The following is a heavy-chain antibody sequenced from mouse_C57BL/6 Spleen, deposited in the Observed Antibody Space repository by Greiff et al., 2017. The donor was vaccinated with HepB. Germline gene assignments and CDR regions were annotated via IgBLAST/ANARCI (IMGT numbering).Heavy chain of an antibody. V-gene: IGHV1-54*01. CDR1: GYAFTNYL. CDR2: INPGSGGT. D-gene: IGHD1-1*01. CDR3: ARNYYGSSPGAMDY. Sequence: VQLQQSGAELVRPGTSVKVSCKASGYAFTNYLIEWVKQRPGQGLEWIGVINPGSGGTNYNEKFKGKATLTADKSSSTAYMQLSSLTSEDSAVYFCARNYYGSSPGAMDYWGQGTLVTVSS. J-gene: IGHJ4*01.